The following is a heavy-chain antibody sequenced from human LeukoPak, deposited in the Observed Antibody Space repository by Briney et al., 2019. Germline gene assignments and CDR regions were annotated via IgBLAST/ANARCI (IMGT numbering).Heavy chain of an antibody. V-gene: IGHV3-7*03. CDR1: GFTFSSFW. CDR2: TNQDASHK. Sequence: PGGSLRLSCAASGFTFSSFWMSWVRQAPGKGLEWVANTNQDASHKYYVDSVKGRFTISRDNSKNTLYLQMNSLRAGDTAVYYCAKGGSITGTFCYWGQGTLVTVSS. D-gene: IGHD1-20*01. J-gene: IGHJ4*02. CDR3: AKGGSITGTFCY.